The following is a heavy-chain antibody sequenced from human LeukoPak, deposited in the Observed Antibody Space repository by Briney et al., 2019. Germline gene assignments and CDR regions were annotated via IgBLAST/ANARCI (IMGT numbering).Heavy chain of an antibody. CDR1: GGTFSSYA. CDR3: ARGWVRYYYDSSGYWSNWFDP. D-gene: IGHD3-22*01. V-gene: IGHV1-69*06. Sequence: SVKVSCKASGGTFSSYAISWVRQAPGQGLEWMGGIIPIFGTANYAQKFQGRVTITADKSTSTAYMELSSLRSEDTAVYYCARGWVRYYYDSSGYWSNWFDPWGQGTLVTVSS. J-gene: IGHJ5*02. CDR2: IIPIFGTA.